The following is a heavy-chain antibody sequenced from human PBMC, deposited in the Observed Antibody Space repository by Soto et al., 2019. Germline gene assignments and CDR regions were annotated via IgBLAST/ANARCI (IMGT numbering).Heavy chain of an antibody. Sequence: GGSLRLSCAASGFTFSSYGMHWVRQAPGKGLEWVAVIWYDGSKKYHADSVKGRFTISRDNSKNTLYLQMNSLGAEDTAAYYCARDARSYCSGGSCVSWFDPWGQGTLVTVSS. CDR1: GFTFSSYG. V-gene: IGHV3-33*01. J-gene: IGHJ5*02. CDR2: IWYDGSKK. CDR3: ARDARSYCSGGSCVSWFDP. D-gene: IGHD2-15*01.